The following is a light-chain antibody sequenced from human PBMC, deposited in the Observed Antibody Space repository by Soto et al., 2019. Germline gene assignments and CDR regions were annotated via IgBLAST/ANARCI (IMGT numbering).Light chain of an antibody. CDR3: QQYNYWPS. J-gene: IGKJ5*01. V-gene: IGKV3-15*01. Sequence: DIVMTQSPATLSVSPGERATLSCRASQSVSSNLAWYQQKPGQAPRLLIYGASTRATGIPARFSGSGSGTEFTLTISSLQSEDFAVYYCQQYNYWPSFGQGTRLKIK. CDR1: QSVSSN. CDR2: GAS.